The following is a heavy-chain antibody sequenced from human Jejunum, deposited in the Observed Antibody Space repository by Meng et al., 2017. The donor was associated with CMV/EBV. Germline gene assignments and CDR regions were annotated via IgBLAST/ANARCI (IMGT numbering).Heavy chain of an antibody. Sequence: EFTFSDYRMDWGRQAPGKGLEWVARIRHKAAGYSTEYGASVRGRFTVSRDDSKSSVYLRMSRLETEDTAIYYCARDGGNYDFANFWGQGTRGTVSS. D-gene: IGHD1-7*01. CDR3: ARDGGNYDFANF. CDR2: IRHKAAGYST. J-gene: IGHJ4*02. V-gene: IGHV3-72*01. CDR1: EFTFSDYR.